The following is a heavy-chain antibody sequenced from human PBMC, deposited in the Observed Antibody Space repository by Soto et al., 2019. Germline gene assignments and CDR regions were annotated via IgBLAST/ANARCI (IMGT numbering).Heavy chain of an antibody. CDR2: INPNSGGT. CDR3: ARGHRYCSSTSCTYHHYGMDV. V-gene: IGHV1-2*04. D-gene: IGHD2-2*01. J-gene: IGHJ6*02. Sequence: ASVKVSCEASGYTFTGYYMHWVRQAPGQGLEWMGWINPNSGGTNYAQKFQGWVTMTRDTSISTAYMELSRLRSDDTAVYYCARGHRYCSSTSCTYHHYGMDVWGHGPTITVSS. CDR1: GYTFTGYY.